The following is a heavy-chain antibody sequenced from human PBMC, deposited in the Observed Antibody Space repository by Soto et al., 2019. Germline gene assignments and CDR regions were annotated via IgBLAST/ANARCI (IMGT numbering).Heavy chain of an antibody. CDR3: ASQPIAAAGNYYFDY. Sequence: GGSLRLSCAASGFTFSSYAMHWVRQAPGKGLEWVAVISYDGSNKYYADSVKGRFTISRDNSKNTLYLQMNSLRAEDTAVYYCASQPIAAAGNYYFDYWGQGTLVTVSS. CDR2: ISYDGSNK. V-gene: IGHV3-30-3*01. CDR1: GFTFSSYA. D-gene: IGHD6-13*01. J-gene: IGHJ4*02.